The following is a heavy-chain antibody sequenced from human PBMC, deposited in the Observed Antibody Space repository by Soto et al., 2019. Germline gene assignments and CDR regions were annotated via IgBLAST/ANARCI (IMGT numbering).Heavy chain of an antibody. CDR3: AKDREVEDIVVVPAAAGIFFDY. J-gene: IGHJ4*02. D-gene: IGHD2-2*01. CDR2: ISGSGGST. V-gene: IGHV3-23*01. CDR1: GFTFSSYA. Sequence: GGSLRLSCAASGFTFSSYAMSWVRQAPGKGLEWVSAISGSGGSTYYADSVKGRFTISRDNSKNTLYLQMNSLRAEDTAVYYCAKDREVEDIVVVPAAAGIFFDYWGQGTLVTVSS.